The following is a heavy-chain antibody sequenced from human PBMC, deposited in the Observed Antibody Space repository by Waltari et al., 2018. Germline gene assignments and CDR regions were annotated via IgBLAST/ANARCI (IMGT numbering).Heavy chain of an antibody. D-gene: IGHD3-10*01. CDR1: GYSFTSYN. CDR3: ARDYGSGTYYYMDV. V-gene: IGHV1-8*03. J-gene: IGHJ6*03. CDR2: MNPTSGSP. Sequence: QVQLVQSGAEVKKPGASVKVSCKASGYSFTSYNINWVRQAAGQGLEWMGWMNPTSGSPGYAQKFQDRVTITRNTSIGTAYMELRSLRSEDTAVYYCARDYGSGTYYYMDVWGKGTTVTVSS.